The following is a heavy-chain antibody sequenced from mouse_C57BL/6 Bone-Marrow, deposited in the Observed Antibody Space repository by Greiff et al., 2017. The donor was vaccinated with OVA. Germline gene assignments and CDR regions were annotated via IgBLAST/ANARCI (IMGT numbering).Heavy chain of an antibody. V-gene: IGHV1-54*01. D-gene: IGHD1-1*01. Sequence: QVQLQQPGAELVMPGASVKLSCKASGYTFTSYWMHWVKQRPGQGLEWIGVINPGSGGTNYNEKFKGKATLTADKSSSTAYMQLSSLTSEDSAVYFCARGGRYYFDYWGQGTTLTVSS. CDR2: INPGSGGT. CDR1: GYTFTSYW. CDR3: ARGGRYYFDY. J-gene: IGHJ2*01.